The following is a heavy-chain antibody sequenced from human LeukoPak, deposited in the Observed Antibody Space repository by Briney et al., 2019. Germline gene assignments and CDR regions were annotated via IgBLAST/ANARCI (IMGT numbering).Heavy chain of an antibody. J-gene: IGHJ4*02. CDR1: GFPFSDFS. CDR2: TNSGGTST. Sequence: PGGSLRLSCATSGFPFSDFSMSWVRQAPGKGLERISTTNSGGTSTYYAASVKGRFTISRDNSKNTLYLQMSSLRVEDTAVYYCAKQSYARSLGEGGPGTLVSVSS. D-gene: IGHD2-8*01. V-gene: IGHV3-23*01. CDR3: AKQSYARSLGE.